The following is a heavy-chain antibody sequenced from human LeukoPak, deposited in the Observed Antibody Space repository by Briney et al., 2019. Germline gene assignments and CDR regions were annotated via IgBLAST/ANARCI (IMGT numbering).Heavy chain of an antibody. Sequence: GGSLRLSCAASGLTVSSNYMSWVRQAPGKGLEWVSVIYSGGSTYYADSVKGRFTISRDNSKNTLYLQMNSLRAEDTAVYYCARVGTLYSSSYYFDYWGQGTLVTVSS. CDR1: GLTVSSNY. CDR3: ARVGTLYSSSYYFDY. D-gene: IGHD6-6*01. V-gene: IGHV3-53*01. J-gene: IGHJ4*02. CDR2: IYSGGST.